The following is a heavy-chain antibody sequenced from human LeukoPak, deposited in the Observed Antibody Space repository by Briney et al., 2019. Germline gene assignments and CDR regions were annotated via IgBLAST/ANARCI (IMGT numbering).Heavy chain of an antibody. CDR2: IVVGSGNT. CDR1: GFTFTITA. J-gene: IGHJ3*02. Sequence: GASEKVSCKASGFTFTITAMQWVRQARGQRLEWIGWIVVGSGNTNYEQKFQERVTITRDMSTSTAYMELSSLRSEDTAVYYCARGYYYGSGSYFFHLDIWGQGTMVTVSS. CDR3: ARGYYYGSGSYFFHLDI. D-gene: IGHD3-10*01. V-gene: IGHV1-58*02.